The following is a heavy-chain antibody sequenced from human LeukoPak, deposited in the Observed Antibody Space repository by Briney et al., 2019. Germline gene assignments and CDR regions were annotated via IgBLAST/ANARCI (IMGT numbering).Heavy chain of an antibody. Sequence: PSETLSLTCTVSGGSISSYYWSWIRQPPGKGLEWIGYIYYSGSTNYNPSLKSRVTISVDTSKNQFSLKLSSVTAADTAVYYCARVAYDSSAFYGTDVWGQGTTVTVSS. CDR3: ARVAYDSSAFYGTDV. CDR1: GGSISSYY. D-gene: IGHD3-22*01. CDR2: IYYSGST. J-gene: IGHJ6*02. V-gene: IGHV4-59*01.